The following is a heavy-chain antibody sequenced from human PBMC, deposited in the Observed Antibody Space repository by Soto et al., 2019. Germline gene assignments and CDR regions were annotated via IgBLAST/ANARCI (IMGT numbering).Heavy chain of an antibody. V-gene: IGHV4-59*08. D-gene: IGHD3-9*01. CDR2: IYYSGTT. J-gene: IGHJ2*01. CDR3: AKTGPYDILTYWYFDL. CDR1: GGSITSYY. Sequence: PSETLSLTCTVSGGSITSYYWSWIRQPPGKGLGWIGSIYYSGTTNYNPSLESRVTISIDTSKNQFSLKLSSLTAADTAVYYCAKTGPYDILTYWYFDLWGRGTLVTVS.